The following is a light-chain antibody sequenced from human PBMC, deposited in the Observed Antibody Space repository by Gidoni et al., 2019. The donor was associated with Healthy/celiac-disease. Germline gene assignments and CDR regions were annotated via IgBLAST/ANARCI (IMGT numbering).Light chain of an antibody. CDR1: KLGDKY. J-gene: IGLJ2*01. Sequence: SYELTQPPPVSVSPGQPASITCSGDKLGDKYACWYQQKPGQSPVLVIYQDSKRPAGIPERFSGSNSGNTATLTISGTQAMDEADYYCQAWDSSTDVVFGGGTKLTVL. V-gene: IGLV3-1*01. CDR2: QDS. CDR3: QAWDSSTDVV.